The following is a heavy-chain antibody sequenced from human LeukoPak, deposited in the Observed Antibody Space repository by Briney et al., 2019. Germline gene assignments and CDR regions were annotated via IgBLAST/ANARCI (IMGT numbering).Heavy chain of an antibody. Sequence: SETLSLTCTVSGGSISSYYWSWIRQPPGKGLEWIGYIYYSGSTNYNPSLKSRVTISVDTSKNQFSLKLSSVTAADTAVYYCARLGPIAKIAAAASEAFDIWGQGTMVTVSS. V-gene: IGHV4-59*08. CDR2: IYYSGST. J-gene: IGHJ3*02. CDR3: ARLGPIAKIAAAASEAFDI. D-gene: IGHD6-13*01. CDR1: GGSISSYY.